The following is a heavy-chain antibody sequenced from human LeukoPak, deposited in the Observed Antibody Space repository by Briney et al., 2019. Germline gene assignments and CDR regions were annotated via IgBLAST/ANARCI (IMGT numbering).Heavy chain of an antibody. CDR3: ARERGSWWELISGGDYFDY. Sequence: SETLSLTCAVYGGSFSGYYWSWIRQPAGKGLEWIGRIYTSGSTNYNPSLKSRVTISVDTSKNQFSLKLSSVTAADTAVYYCARERGSWWELISGGDYFDYWGQGTLVTVSS. D-gene: IGHD1-26*01. J-gene: IGHJ4*02. CDR2: IYTSGST. CDR1: GGSFSGYY. V-gene: IGHV4-4*07.